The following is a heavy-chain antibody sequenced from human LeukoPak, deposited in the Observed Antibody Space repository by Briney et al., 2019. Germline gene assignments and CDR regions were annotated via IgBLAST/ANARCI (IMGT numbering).Heavy chain of an antibody. CDR3: ARGDGYNDAEYLQH. J-gene: IGHJ1*01. D-gene: IGHD5-24*01. V-gene: IGHV3-33*01. CDR1: GFTFSSYD. CDR2: IWYDGSNK. Sequence: GGSLRLSCAASGFTFSSYDMHWVRQAPGKGLEWVAVIWYDGSNKYYGDSVKGRFTISRDNSKKTLYLQMNSLRVEDTAVYYCARGDGYNDAEYLQHWGQGTLVTVS.